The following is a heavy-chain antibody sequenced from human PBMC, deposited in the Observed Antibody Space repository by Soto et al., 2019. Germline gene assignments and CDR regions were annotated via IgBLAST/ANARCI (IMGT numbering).Heavy chain of an antibody. CDR1: GDSISSRSYY. V-gene: IGHV4-39*01. J-gene: IGHJ6*03. CDR2: ISYTGNT. D-gene: IGHD6-13*01. Sequence: LQESGPGLVKPSETLSLTCSVFGDSISSRSYYWAWIRRPPGMGLEWIASISYTGNTDYNPSLTSRGAISGDTSKNQFSLKLSVVTAADTAVYSCARFSWYDGDSITKYYMDFWGNGATVTVSS. CDR3: ARFSWYDGDSITKYYMDF.